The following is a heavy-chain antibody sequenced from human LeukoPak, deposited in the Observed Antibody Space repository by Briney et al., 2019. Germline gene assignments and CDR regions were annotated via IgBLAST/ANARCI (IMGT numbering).Heavy chain of an antibody. CDR1: GFTFDDYA. Sequence: PGGSLRLSCAASGFTFDDYAMHWVRQAPGKGLEWVSGISWNSGSIGYADSVKGRFTISRDNAKNSLYLQMNSLRAEDTALYYCVVVAAKGLFDYWGQGTLVTVSS. J-gene: IGHJ4*02. CDR3: VVVAAKGLFDY. V-gene: IGHV3-9*01. D-gene: IGHD2-15*01. CDR2: ISWNSGSI.